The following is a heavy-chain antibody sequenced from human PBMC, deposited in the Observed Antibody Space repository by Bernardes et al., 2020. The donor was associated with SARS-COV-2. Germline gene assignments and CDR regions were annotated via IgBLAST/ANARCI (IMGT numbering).Heavy chain of an antibody. CDR3: ARGPAGWFDP. V-gene: IGHV1-8*01. Sequence: KAYCKASGYTFTSYDINWVRQATGQGLEWMGWMNPNSGNTGYAQKFQGRVTMTRNTSISTAYMELSSLRSEDTAVYYCARGPAGWFDPWGQGTLVTGSS. J-gene: IGHJ5*02. CDR1: GYTFTSYD. CDR2: MNPNSGNT.